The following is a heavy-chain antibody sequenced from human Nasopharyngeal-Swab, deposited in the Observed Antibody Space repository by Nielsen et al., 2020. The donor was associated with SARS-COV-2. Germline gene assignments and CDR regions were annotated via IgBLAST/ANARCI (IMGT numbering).Heavy chain of an antibody. V-gene: IGHV3-74*01. J-gene: IGHJ4*02. CDR3: ARGETGSGWYRGYYFDY. CDR2: INSDGSST. Sequence: GESLKISCAASGFTFSGYWMHWVRQAPGKGLVWVSRINSDGSSTSYADSVKGRFTISRDNAKNTLYLQMTSLRAEDTAVYYCARGETGSGWYRGYYFDYWGQGTLVTVSS. CDR1: GFTFSGYW. D-gene: IGHD6-19*01.